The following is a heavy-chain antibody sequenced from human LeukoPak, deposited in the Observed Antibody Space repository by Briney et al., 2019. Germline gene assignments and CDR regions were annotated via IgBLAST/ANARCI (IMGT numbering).Heavy chain of an antibody. Sequence: TGGSLRLSCAASGFTFSSYAMNWVRQAPGKGLEWVSSLSGSGDYTYYAASVKGRFTISRDNSKNTLYLQMNSLRAEDTAVYYCAKTTGYSSSSPLDYWGQGTLVTVSS. D-gene: IGHD3-9*01. V-gene: IGHV3-23*01. J-gene: IGHJ4*02. CDR3: AKTTGYSSSSPLDY. CDR1: GFTFSSYA. CDR2: LSGSGDYT.